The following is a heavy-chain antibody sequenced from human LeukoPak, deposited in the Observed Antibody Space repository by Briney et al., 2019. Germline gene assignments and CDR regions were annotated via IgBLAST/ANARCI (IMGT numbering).Heavy chain of an antibody. CDR1: GFTFSSYE. D-gene: IGHD6-13*01. CDR3: AREGVISSWYYYYYMDV. CDR2: ISSSGSII. J-gene: IGHJ6*03. V-gene: IGHV3-48*03. Sequence: PGGSLRLSCAASGFTFSSYEMNWVRQAPGKGLEFISYISSSGSIIYYADSVKGRFTISRDNAKNSLYLQMNSLRAEDTAVYYCAREGVISSWYYYYYMDVWGKGTTVTISS.